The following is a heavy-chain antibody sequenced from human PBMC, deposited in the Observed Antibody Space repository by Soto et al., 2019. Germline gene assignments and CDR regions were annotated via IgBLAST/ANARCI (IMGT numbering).Heavy chain of an antibody. V-gene: IGHV1-3*01. J-gene: IGHJ6*03. D-gene: IGHD5-18*01. CDR1: GYTFTSYA. CDR3: ASGYAYMDV. CDR2: INAGNGNT. Sequence: QVQLVQSGAEVKKPGASVQVSCKASGYTFTSYAMHWVRQAPGQRLEWMGWINAGNGNTIYSQKFQGRVTITRDTSASTAYMELSSLRSEDTAVYYCASGYAYMDVWGKGTTVTVSS.